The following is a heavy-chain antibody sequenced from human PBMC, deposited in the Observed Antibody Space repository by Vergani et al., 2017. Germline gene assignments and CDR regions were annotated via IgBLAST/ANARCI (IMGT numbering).Heavy chain of an antibody. J-gene: IGHJ4*02. CDR1: GGSISSGGYY. Sequence: QVQLQESGPGLVKPSQTLSLTCTVSGGSISSGGYYWSWIRQHQGKGLEWIGDIYYSGSTYYNPSLKSRVTISVDTSKNQFSLKLSSVTAADTAVYYCARVDDSSGYYYDWSQGTLVTVYS. D-gene: IGHD3-22*01. CDR2: IYYSGST. CDR3: ARVDDSSGYYYD. V-gene: IGHV4-31*03.